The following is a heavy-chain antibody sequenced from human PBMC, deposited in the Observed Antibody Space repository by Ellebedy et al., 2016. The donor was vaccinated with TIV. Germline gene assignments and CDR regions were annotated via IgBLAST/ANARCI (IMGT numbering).Heavy chain of an antibody. J-gene: IGHJ3*02. CDR3: AADGNYYDSSGYSYDAFDI. D-gene: IGHD3-22*01. CDR1: GFTFTSSA. CDR2: IVVGSGNT. Sequence: ASVKVSCKASGFTFTSSAMQWVRQARGQRLEWIGWIVVGSGNTNYAQKFQERVTITRDMSTSTAYMELSSLRSEDTAVYYCAADGNYYDSSGYSYDAFDIWGQGTMVTVSS. V-gene: IGHV1-58*02.